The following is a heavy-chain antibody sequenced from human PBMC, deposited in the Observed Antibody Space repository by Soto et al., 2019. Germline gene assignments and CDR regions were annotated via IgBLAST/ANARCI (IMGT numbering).Heavy chain of an antibody. D-gene: IGHD6-19*01. J-gene: IGHJ4*02. CDR2: IWYDGSNK. CDR1: GFIFSNYG. V-gene: IGHV3-33*01. CDR3: AREGAVAGSQDF. Sequence: GGSLRLSCAAPGFIFSNYGIHWVRQAPGKGLEWVALIWYDGSNKYYADSVKGRFIVSRDNTNNTVYLQLNSLRADDTAVYYCAREGAVAGSQDFWGPGTLVTVSS.